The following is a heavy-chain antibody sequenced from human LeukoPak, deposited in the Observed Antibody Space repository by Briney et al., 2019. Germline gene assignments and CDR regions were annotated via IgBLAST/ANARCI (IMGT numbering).Heavy chain of an antibody. CDR2: IWYDGSNK. J-gene: IGHJ3*02. Sequence: GRSLRLSCAASGFTFSSYGMRWVRQAPGKGLEWVAVIWYDGSNKYYADSVKGRFTISRDNSKNTLYLQMNSLRAEDTAVYYCAKGAITMVRGVNDAFDIWGQGTMVTVSS. CDR3: AKGAITMVRGVNDAFDI. CDR1: GFTFSSYG. V-gene: IGHV3-33*06. D-gene: IGHD3-10*01.